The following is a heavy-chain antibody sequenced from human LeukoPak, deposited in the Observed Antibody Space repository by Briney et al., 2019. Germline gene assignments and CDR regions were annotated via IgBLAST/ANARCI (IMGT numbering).Heavy chain of an antibody. CDR2: ISSSSTI. Sequence: GGSLRLSCAASGFTFSSYSMNWVRQAPGKGLEWLSYISSSSTIYYADSVKGRFTISRDNVKKSLHLQMNSLRDEDTAVYYCARDWGVRWFDPWGQGTLVTVSS. J-gene: IGHJ5*02. D-gene: IGHD3-10*01. V-gene: IGHV3-48*02. CDR3: ARDWGVRWFDP. CDR1: GFTFSSYS.